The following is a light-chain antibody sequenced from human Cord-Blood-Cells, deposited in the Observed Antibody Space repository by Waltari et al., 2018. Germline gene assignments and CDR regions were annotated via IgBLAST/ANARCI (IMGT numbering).Light chain of an antibody. CDR3: QSYDSSLSGVV. J-gene: IGLJ2*01. Sequence: QSVLTQPPSVSGAPGQRVTISCTGSSSNIGAGYDVHWYQQLPGTAPKLLIYGSRGRPSGVPDPFSGSKSGTSASLAITGLQAEDEADYYCQSYDSSLSGVVFGGGTKLTVL. CDR1: SSNIGAGYD. CDR2: GSR. V-gene: IGLV1-40*01.